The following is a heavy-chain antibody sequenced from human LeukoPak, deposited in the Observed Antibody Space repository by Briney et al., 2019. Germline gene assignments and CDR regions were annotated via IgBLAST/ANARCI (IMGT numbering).Heavy chain of an antibody. CDR2: IQYDGSTK. CDR1: GFTFISYG. V-gene: IGHV3-30*02. D-gene: IGHD5-24*01. J-gene: IGHJ4*02. CDR3: ARDLGMGTRIDF. Sequence: GGSLRLSCAASGFTFISYGMHRVRQAPGKGLEWVAFIQYDGSTKYYTDSVKGRFTISRDNSKNTLSLQMNSLRAEDTAVYYCARDLGMGTRIDFWGQGTLVTVSS.